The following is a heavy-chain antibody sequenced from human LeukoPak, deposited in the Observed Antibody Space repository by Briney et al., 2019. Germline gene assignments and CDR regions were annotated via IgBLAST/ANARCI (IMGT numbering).Heavy chain of an antibody. D-gene: IGHD6-19*01. CDR2: IKQDGSEK. J-gene: IGHJ4*02. CDR1: GFTFSNYW. V-gene: IGHV3-7*01. CDR3: ARAGGWYYFDY. Sequence: GGSLRLSCAASGFTFSNYWMSWVRQAPGKGLEWVANIKQDGSEKYYVDSVKGRFTISRDNAKNSLYLQMNSLRAEDTAVYYCARAGGWYYFDYWGQGTLVTVSS.